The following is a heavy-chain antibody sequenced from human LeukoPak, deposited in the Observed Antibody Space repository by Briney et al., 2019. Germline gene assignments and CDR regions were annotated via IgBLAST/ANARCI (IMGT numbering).Heavy chain of an antibody. CDR3: ARSNWFQNNPDGYWYFDL. J-gene: IGHJ2*01. CDR2: IYPGDSDT. V-gene: IGHV5-51*01. Sequence: GESLKISCKGSGYSFTSYWIGWVRQMPGKGLEWMGIIYPGDSDTRYSPSFQGQVTISADKSISTAYLQWSSLKASDTAMYYCARSNWFQNNPDGYWYFDLWGRGTLVTVSS. D-gene: IGHD1/OR15-1a*01. CDR1: GYSFTSYW.